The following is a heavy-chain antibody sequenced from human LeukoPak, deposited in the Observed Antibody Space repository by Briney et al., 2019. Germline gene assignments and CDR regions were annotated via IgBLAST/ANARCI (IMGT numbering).Heavy chain of an antibody. J-gene: IGHJ4*02. D-gene: IGHD2-15*01. V-gene: IGHV1-46*01. CDR1: GFTFTNYD. CDR2: INPSGSNT. Sequence: ASVKVSCKASGFTFTNYDMHWLRVAPGQGLEWMGLINPSGSNTNYAQKFRGRVTMTRDTSATTVYMELSSLRSEDTAVYYCAREESSGYFDYGGQGTLVTVSS. CDR3: AREESSGYFDY.